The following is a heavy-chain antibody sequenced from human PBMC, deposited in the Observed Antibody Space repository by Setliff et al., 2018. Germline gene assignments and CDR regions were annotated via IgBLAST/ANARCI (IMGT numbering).Heavy chain of an antibody. Sequence: GASVKVSCKASGGTFSSYAISWVRQAPGQGLEWMGGIIPIFGTANYAQKFQGRVTITTDESTSTAYMELSSLRSDDTAVYYCAREHGYCSGGSCHYGMDVWGQGTTVTVSS. J-gene: IGHJ6*02. D-gene: IGHD2-15*01. CDR3: AREHGYCSGGSCHYGMDV. CDR2: IIPIFGTA. V-gene: IGHV1-69*05. CDR1: GGTFSSYA.